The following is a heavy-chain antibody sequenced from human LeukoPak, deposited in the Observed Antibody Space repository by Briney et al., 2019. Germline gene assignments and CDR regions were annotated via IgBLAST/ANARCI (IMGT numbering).Heavy chain of an antibody. CDR2: IRYSGST. Sequence: SGTLSLTCIVSGGXISSYYCSWIRQPPGKGLEWIGDIRYSGSTNYNPSLKSRVTISVDTSKNQFSLKLSSVTAADTAVHYCARVSCGGDCFSATNAFDIWGQGTVVTVSS. CDR1: GGXISSYY. CDR3: ARVSCGGDCFSATNAFDI. D-gene: IGHD2-21*02. J-gene: IGHJ3*02. V-gene: IGHV4-59*01.